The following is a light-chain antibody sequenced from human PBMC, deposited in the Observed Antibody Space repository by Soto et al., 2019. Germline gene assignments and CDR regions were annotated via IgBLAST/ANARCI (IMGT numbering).Light chain of an antibody. V-gene: IGLV1-44*01. CDR2: SNN. Sequence: QSVLTQPPSASGTPGQRVTISCSGSTSNIVSNTVNWYQQLPGTALKLLIYSNNQRPSGVPDRFSGSKSGTSASLAISGLQSEDEADYYCATWDDILSCYVFGTGTKVTVL. CDR3: ATWDDILSCYV. CDR1: TSNIVSNT. J-gene: IGLJ1*01.